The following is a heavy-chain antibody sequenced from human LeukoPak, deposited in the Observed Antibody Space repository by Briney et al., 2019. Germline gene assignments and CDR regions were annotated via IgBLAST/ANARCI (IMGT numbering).Heavy chain of an antibody. Sequence: PGGSLRLSCAVSGLTFSNFKMNWVRQAPGKGLEWVSYISDSGRSTVCADSVKGRFTISRDNAKNSLYLQMSSLRVEDTAVYYCARPPVAGNPADWFDPWGQGTLVTVSS. D-gene: IGHD6-19*01. V-gene: IGHV3-48*03. CDR3: ARPPVAGNPADWFDP. J-gene: IGHJ5*02. CDR2: ISDSGRST. CDR1: GLTFSNFK.